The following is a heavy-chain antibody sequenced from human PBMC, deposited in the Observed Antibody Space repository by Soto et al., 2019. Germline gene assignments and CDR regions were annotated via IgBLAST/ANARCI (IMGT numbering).Heavy chain of an antibody. CDR2: IKGDGSEK. V-gene: IGHV3-7*03. Sequence: GGSLRLSCVASGFTFSSFWMSWVRQAPGKGLEWVANIKGDGSEKRYVDSVKGRFTISRDNAKNSVYLQMHSLRADDTAVYYCARQAARNYIDSWGQGDVVTVSS. CDR3: ARQAARNYIDS. CDR1: GFTFSSFW. D-gene: IGHD6-6*01. J-gene: IGHJ4*02.